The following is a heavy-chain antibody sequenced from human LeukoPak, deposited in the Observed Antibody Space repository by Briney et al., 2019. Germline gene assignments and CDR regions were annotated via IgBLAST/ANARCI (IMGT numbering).Heavy chain of an antibody. J-gene: IGHJ4*02. CDR2: IYSGGST. Sequence: GGSLRLSCAASGFTVSSNYMSWVRQAPGKGLEWVSVIYSGGSTYYADSVKGRFTISRDSSKNTLYLQMNSLRAEDTAVYYCAKGHSSGYYYFDYWGQGTLVTVSS. D-gene: IGHD6-19*01. CDR1: GFTVSSNY. V-gene: IGHV3-66*01. CDR3: AKGHSSGYYYFDY.